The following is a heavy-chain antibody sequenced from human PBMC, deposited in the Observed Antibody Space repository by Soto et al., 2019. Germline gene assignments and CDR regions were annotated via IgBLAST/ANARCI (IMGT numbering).Heavy chain of an antibody. CDR1: GGIFSSFS. J-gene: IGHJ5*02. CDR3: ARGPILPGAASGLDP. V-gene: IGHV1-69*01. D-gene: IGHD1-26*01. CDR2: IIPMTGTP. Sequence: QVQLVQSGAEVKTPGSSVEVSCKASGGIFSSFSITWVRQVPGHGLEWMGGIIPMTGTPNYAEKFQGRLTRSAEVPTRTANWVLSGPRSEDTSVYYCARGPILPGAASGLDPWGKGTVVIVSS.